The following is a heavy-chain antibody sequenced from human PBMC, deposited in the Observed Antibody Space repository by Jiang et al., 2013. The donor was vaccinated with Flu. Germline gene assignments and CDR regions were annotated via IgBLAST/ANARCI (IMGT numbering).Heavy chain of an antibody. CDR3: ARDSSSSWTSRPDY. J-gene: IGHJ4*02. CDR1: G. Sequence: GMHWVRQAPGKGLEWVAVIWYDGSNKYYADSVKGRFTISRDNSKNTLYLQMNSLRAEDTAVYYCARDSSSSWTSRPDYWGQGTLVTVSS. V-gene: IGHV3-33*01. CDR2: IWYDGSNK. D-gene: IGHD6-13*01.